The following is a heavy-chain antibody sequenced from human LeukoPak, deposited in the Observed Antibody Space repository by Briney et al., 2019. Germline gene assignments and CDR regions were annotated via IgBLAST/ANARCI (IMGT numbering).Heavy chain of an antibody. D-gene: IGHD3-9*01. J-gene: IGHJ4*02. CDR3: AKVPGYDILTGRYGPFDY. CDR1: GFTFSSYA. CDR2: ISGSGGIT. Sequence: GGSLRLSCAASGFTFSSYAMSWVRQAPGKGLEWVAAISGSGGITYYADSVKGRFTISRDNSKNTLYLQMNSLRAEDTAVYYCAKVPGYDILTGRYGPFDYWGQGTLVTVSS. V-gene: IGHV3-23*01.